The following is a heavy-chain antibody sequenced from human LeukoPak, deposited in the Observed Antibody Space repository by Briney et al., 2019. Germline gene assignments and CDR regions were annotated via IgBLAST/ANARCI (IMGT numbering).Heavy chain of an antibody. CDR2: ISGSGGST. D-gene: IGHD4-17*01. Sequence: GGSLRLSCAASGFTFSSYAMSWVRQAPGKGLEWVSVISGSGGSTYYADSVKGRFTISRDNSKNTLYLQMNSLRAEDSAVYYCAKEDYGDYGEDYYYYGMDVWGQGTTVTVSS. J-gene: IGHJ6*02. CDR3: AKEDYGDYGEDYYYYGMDV. V-gene: IGHV3-23*01. CDR1: GFTFSSYA.